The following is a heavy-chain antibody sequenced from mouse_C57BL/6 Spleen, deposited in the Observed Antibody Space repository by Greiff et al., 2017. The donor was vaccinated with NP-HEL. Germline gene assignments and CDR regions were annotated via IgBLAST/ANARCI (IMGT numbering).Heavy chain of an antibody. J-gene: IGHJ4*01. Sequence: QVQLQQSGPELVKPGASVKISCKASGYAFSSSWMNWVKQRPGKGLEWIGRIYPGDGDTNYNGKFKGKATLTADKSSSTAYMQLSSLTSEDSAVYFCARLRLTVWAMDYWGQGTSVTVSS. D-gene: IGHD4-1*01. CDR1: GYAFSSSW. CDR3: ARLRLTVWAMDY. V-gene: IGHV1-82*01. CDR2: IYPGDGDT.